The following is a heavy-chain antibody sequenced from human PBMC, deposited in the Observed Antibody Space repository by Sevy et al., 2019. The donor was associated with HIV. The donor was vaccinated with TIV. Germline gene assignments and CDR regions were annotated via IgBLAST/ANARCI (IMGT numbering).Heavy chain of an antibody. D-gene: IGHD5-12*01. CDR2: IGSFGGP. CDR1: GFTFSSYD. V-gene: IGHV3-13*05. Sequence: GGSLRLSCAASGFTFSSYDMHWVRQVTGKGLEWVSVIGSFGGPYYPGSVKGRFTISRENAKNSGYLQMNSLRAGDTAVYYCARSGGYSDNGMDVWGQGTTVTVSS. CDR3: ARSGGYSDNGMDV. J-gene: IGHJ6*02.